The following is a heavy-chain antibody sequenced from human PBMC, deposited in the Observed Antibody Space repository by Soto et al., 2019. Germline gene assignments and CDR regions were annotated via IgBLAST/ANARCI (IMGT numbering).Heavy chain of an antibody. CDR1: GGTFSSYA. CDR3: ARDHPAAAGSYFDY. V-gene: IGHV1-69*13. Sequence: SVKVSCKASGGTFSSYAISWVRQAPGQGLEWTGGIIPIFGTANYAQKFQGRVTITADESTSTAYMELSSLRSEDTAVYYCARDHPAAAGSYFDYWGQGTLVTVSS. CDR2: IIPIFGTA. D-gene: IGHD6-13*01. J-gene: IGHJ4*02.